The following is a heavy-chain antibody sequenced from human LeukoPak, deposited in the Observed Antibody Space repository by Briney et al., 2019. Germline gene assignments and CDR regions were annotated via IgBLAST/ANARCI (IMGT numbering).Heavy chain of an antibody. CDR1: GFTFSSYA. V-gene: IGHV3-23*01. D-gene: IGHD2-2*01. Sequence: GGSLRLSCAASGFTFSSYAMSWVRQAPGKGLEWVSAISGSGGSTYYADSVKGRFTISRDNSKNTLYLQMNSLRAEHTAVYYCARSGCSSTSCYRGFDYWGQGTLVTVSS. CDR3: ARSGCSSTSCYRGFDY. CDR2: ISGSGGST. J-gene: IGHJ4*02.